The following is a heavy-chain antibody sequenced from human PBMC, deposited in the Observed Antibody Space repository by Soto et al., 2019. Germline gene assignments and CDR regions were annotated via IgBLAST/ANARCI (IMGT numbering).Heavy chain of an antibody. D-gene: IGHD5-18*01. CDR2: ISAYNGNT. J-gene: IGHJ4*02. CDR1: GYTFTSYG. CDR3: AREEFGGYSYGASTFDY. Sequence: QVQLVQSGAEVKKPGASVKVSCKASGYTFTSYGISWVRQAPGQNLEWMGWISAYNGNTNYAQKLQGRVTMTTDTSTSPAYMELRSLISDDTAVYYCAREEFGGYSYGASTFDYWGQGTLVTVSS. V-gene: IGHV1-18*01.